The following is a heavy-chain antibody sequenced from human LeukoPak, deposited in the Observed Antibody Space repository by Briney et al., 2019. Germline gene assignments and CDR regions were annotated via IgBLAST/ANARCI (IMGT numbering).Heavy chain of an antibody. CDR2: ISAYNGNT. V-gene: IGHV1-18*01. D-gene: IGHD6-19*01. Sequence: ASVTVSCKASGYTFTSYGISWVRQAPGQGREWMGWISAYNGNTNYAQKLQGRVTMTTDTSTSTAYLELRSLRSDDTAVYYCARDPEVASSVPNQHWFDPWGQGTLVTVSS. CDR3: ARDPEVASSVPNQHWFDP. J-gene: IGHJ5*02. CDR1: GYTFTSYG.